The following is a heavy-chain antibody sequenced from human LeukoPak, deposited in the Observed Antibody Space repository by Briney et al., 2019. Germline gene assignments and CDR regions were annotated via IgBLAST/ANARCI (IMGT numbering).Heavy chain of an antibody. D-gene: IGHD6-13*01. CDR1: GFTFSNSA. CDR2: ISYDGNKK. CDR3: ANDAAQQQLSNLFYGMDV. V-gene: IGHV3-30-3*02. Sequence: GGSLRLSCAASGFTFSNSAMHWVRQAPGKGLEWVAFISYDGNKKYYADSVEGRSTISRDNSKNTLFLQMNSLRAEDTAVYFCANDAAQQQLSNLFYGMDVWGQGTTVTVSS. J-gene: IGHJ6*02.